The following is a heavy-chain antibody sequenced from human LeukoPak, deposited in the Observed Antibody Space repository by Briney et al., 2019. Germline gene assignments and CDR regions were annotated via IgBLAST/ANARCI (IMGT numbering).Heavy chain of an antibody. J-gene: IGHJ4*02. D-gene: IGHD1-20*01. CDR2: IKSKADGETI. CDR3: STLTSRGLSDS. V-gene: IGHV3-15*07. Sequence: GGSLRLSCAASGFTFTNAWMNWVRQAPGKGLEWVGRIKSKADGETIDYAAPVKGRFTFSRDDSRNMLYLQMNSLKSEDTAVYYCSTLTSRGLSDSWGQGTLVTVSS. CDR1: GFTFTNAW.